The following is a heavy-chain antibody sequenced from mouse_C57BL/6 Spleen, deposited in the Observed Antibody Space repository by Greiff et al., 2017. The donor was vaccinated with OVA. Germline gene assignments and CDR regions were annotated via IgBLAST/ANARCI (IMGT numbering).Heavy chain of an antibody. Sequence: VQLKESGGGLVKPGGSLKLSCAASGFTFSDYGMHWVRQAPEKGLEWVAYISSGSSTIYYADTVKGRFTISRDNAKNTLFLQMTSLRSEDTAMYYCARLNWVYAMDYWGQGTSVTVSS. CDR1: GFTFSDYG. V-gene: IGHV5-17*01. CDR2: ISSGSSTI. CDR3: ARLNWVYAMDY. J-gene: IGHJ4*01. D-gene: IGHD4-1*01.